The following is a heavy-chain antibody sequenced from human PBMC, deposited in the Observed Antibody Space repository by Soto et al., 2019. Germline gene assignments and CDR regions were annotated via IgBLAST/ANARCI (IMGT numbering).Heavy chain of an antibody. J-gene: IGHJ2*01. CDR2: ISYDGSNK. CDR3: ARPLWRDDYNWGYFDL. D-gene: IGHD4-4*01. V-gene: IGHV3-30-3*01. CDR1: GFTFSNYP. Sequence: QVQLVESGGGVVQPGRSLRLSCAASGFTFSNYPMHWVRQAPGKGLEWVAVISYDGSNKYYADSVKGRFTISRDNSKNTLYLQMNSLRAEDTAVYYCARPLWRDDYNWGYFDLWGRGTLVTVSS.